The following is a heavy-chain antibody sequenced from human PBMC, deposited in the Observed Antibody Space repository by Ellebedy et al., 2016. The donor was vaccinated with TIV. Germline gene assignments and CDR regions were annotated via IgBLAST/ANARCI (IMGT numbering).Heavy chain of an antibody. D-gene: IGHD3-16*02. Sequence: GSLRLSCAVSGGSISSSNWWSWVRQPPGKGLEWIGEIYHSGSTNYNPSLKSRVTISVDKSKNQFSLKLSSVTAADTAVYYCARDPGLGELSPWGQGTLVTVSS. CDR2: IYHSGST. J-gene: IGHJ5*02. CDR1: GGSISSSNW. CDR3: ARDPGLGELSP. V-gene: IGHV4-4*02.